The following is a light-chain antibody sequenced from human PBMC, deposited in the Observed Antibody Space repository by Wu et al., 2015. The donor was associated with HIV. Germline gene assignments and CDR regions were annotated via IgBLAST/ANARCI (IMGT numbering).Light chain of an antibody. CDR3: QQYNSWPPLT. CDR1: ESISSN. Sequence: EIVMTQSPATLSVSPGERATLSCRASESISSNLAWYQQKPGQAPRLLIYGASTRATGIPARFSGSGSGTEFTLSISNMQSEDFAVYYCQQYNSWPPLTFGGGPRWRS. J-gene: IGKJ4*01. CDR2: GAS. V-gene: IGKV3-15*01.